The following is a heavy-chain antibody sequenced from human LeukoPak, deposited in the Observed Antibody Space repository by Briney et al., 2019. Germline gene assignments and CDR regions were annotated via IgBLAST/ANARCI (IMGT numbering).Heavy chain of an antibody. D-gene: IGHD5-18*01. J-gene: IGHJ4*02. CDR3: ARRATTERGHSYGLDF. CDR1: GFTFSSYH. CDR2: ICSSGSYI. Sequence: PGGSLRLSCEVSGFTFSSYHMNWVRQAPGKGLEWVSSICSSGSYIYYADSLTGRFTISSDNAKNSLYLQMNSLRAEDTAMYYCARRATTERGHSYGLDFWGQGTLVTVSS. V-gene: IGHV3-21*01.